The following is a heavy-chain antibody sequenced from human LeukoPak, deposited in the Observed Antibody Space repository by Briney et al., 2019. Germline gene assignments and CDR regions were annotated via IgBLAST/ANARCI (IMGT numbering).Heavy chain of an antibody. Sequence: ASVKVSCKASGGTFSSYAISWVRQAPGQGLEWMGRIIPILGIANYAQKFQGRVTITADKSTSTAYMELSSLRSEDTAVYYCARDPQYCSSTSCYGTVDYWGQGTLVTVSS. CDR3: ARDPQYCSSTSCYGTVDY. V-gene: IGHV1-69*04. CDR1: GGTFSSYA. CDR2: IIPILGIA. J-gene: IGHJ4*02. D-gene: IGHD2-2*01.